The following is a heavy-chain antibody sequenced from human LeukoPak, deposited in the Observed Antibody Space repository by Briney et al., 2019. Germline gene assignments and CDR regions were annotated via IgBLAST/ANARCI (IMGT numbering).Heavy chain of an antibody. V-gene: IGHV6-1*01. CDR1: GDSVSSNSAA. CDR3: ARVPLGYCSGGSCYYYYYGMDV. Sequence: SQTLSLTCAISGDSVSSNSAAWDWIRQSPSRGLEWLGRTYYRSKWYNDYAVSVKSRITINPDTSKNQFSLQLNSVTPEDTAVYYCARVPLGYCSGGSCYYYYYGMDVWGQGTTVTVSS. J-gene: IGHJ6*02. D-gene: IGHD2-15*01. CDR2: TYYRSKWYN.